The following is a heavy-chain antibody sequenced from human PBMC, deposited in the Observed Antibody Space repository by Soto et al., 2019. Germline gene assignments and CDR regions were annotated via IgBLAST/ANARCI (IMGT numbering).Heavy chain of an antibody. Sequence: VQLVQSGAEVKKPGSSVKVSCKASGGIFNNYAISWVRQAPGQGLEWMGGIIPVFNTTNYAQNFQGRVTIIADEFTTTAYMELSSLRSEDTAVYYCARGRLSGYAGYNSRVTAPYYFDYWGQGTLVTVSS. CDR1: GGIFNNYA. CDR3: ARGRLSGYAGYNSRVTAPYYFDY. CDR2: IIPVFNTT. J-gene: IGHJ4*02. D-gene: IGHD5-12*01. V-gene: IGHV1-69*01.